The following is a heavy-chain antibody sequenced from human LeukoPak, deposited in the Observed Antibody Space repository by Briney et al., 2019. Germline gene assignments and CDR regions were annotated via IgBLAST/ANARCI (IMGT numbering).Heavy chain of an antibody. J-gene: IGHJ3*01. CDR3: ARDPFWNGDAFDV. Sequence: ASVKVSCKASGYTFTGYYMHWVRQAPGQGLEWMGWINPNSGGTNYAQKFQGRVTMTRDTSISTAYMELSRLGSDDTAVYYCARDPFWNGDAFDVWGQGTMVTVSS. CDR2: INPNSGGT. CDR1: GYTFTGYY. V-gene: IGHV1-2*02. D-gene: IGHD3-3*01.